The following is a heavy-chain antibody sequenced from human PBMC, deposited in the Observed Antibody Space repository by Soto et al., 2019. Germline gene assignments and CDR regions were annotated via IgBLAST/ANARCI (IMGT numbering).Heavy chain of an antibody. J-gene: IGHJ4*02. V-gene: IGHV1-69*06. CDR1: GGTFSSYA. Sequence: SSVKVSCKASGGTFSSYAISWVRQAPGQGLEWMGGIIPIFGTANYAQKLQGRVTITADKSTSTAYMELGRLRSEDTAVYYCARAVRHYSCSVGFDYWGQGTLVTVSS. CDR3: ARAVRHYSCSVGFDY. CDR2: IIPIFGTA. D-gene: IGHD6-6*01.